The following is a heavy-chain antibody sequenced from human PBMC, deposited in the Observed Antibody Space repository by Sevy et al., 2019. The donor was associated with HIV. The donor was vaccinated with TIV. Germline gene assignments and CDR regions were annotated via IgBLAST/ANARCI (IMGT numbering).Heavy chain of an antibody. CDR1: GFTFSSYG. J-gene: IGHJ4*02. D-gene: IGHD6-25*01. CDR2: ISYDGSNK. Sequence: GGYLRLSCAASGFTFSSYGMHWVRQAPGKGLEWVAVISYDGSNKYYADSVKGRFTISIDNSKNTRYLQMNSLRAEDTAVYYCAKGLSYSCGPGGFDYWGQGTLVTVSS. CDR3: AKGLSYSCGPGGFDY. V-gene: IGHV3-30*18.